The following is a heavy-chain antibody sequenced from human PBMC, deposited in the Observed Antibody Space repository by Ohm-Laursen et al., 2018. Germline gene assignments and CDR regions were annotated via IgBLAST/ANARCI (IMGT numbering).Heavy chain of an antibody. Sequence: GTLSLTCPVYGGSLSGYNWSWLRQPPGKGLEWIGEISHSGNTNYNPSLKSRVTMSVDTSKNQFSLKLSSVTAADTAVYYCARTPSSPGRRGWFDPWGQGTLVTVSS. D-gene: IGHD5-24*01. CDR1: GGSLSGYN. CDR2: ISHSGNT. CDR3: ARTPSSPGRRGWFDP. J-gene: IGHJ5*02. V-gene: IGHV4-34*01.